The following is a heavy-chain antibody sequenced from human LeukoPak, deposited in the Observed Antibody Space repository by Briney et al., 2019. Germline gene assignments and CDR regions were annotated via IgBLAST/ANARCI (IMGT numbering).Heavy chain of an antibody. CDR1: GGSFSGYY. CDR3: ARGRGGWLWFGELLPPYYFDY. CDR2: INHSGST. J-gene: IGHJ4*02. V-gene: IGHV4-34*01. Sequence: SETLSLTCAVYGGSFSGYYWSWIRQPPGKGLEWIGEINHSGSTNYNPSLKSRVTISVDTSKNQFSLKLSSVTAADTAVYYCARGRGGWLWFGELLPPYYFDYWGQGTLVTVSS. D-gene: IGHD3-10*01.